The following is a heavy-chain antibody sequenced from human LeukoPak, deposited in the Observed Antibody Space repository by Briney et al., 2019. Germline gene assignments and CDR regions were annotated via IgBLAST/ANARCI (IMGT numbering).Heavy chain of an antibody. V-gene: IGHV3-23*01. Sequence: PGGSLRLSCEGSGFTTSSNAMSWVRQAPGEGLEWVSAINGGGGLTYYADSVKGRFTISRDNSKNTLYLQMNSLRAEDTAVYYCAKSGGGDCTGDYCINWFDPWGQGTLVTVSS. J-gene: IGHJ5*02. CDR3: AKSGGGDCTGDYCINWFDP. CDR1: GFTTSSNA. CDR2: INGGGGLT. D-gene: IGHD2-8*02.